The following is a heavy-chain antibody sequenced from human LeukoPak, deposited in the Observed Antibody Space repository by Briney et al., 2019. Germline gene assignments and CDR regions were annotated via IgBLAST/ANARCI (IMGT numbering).Heavy chain of an antibody. D-gene: IGHD5-18*01. CDR3: ARAGYSYALDYYYMDV. Sequence: GGSLRLSCAASGFTFSSYSMNWVRQAPGKGLEWVSSISSSSSYIYYADSVKGRFTISRDNAKNSLYLQMNGLRAEDTAVYYCARAGYSYALDYYYMDVWGKGTTVTVSS. V-gene: IGHV3-21*01. CDR2: ISSSSSYI. J-gene: IGHJ6*03. CDR1: GFTFSSYS.